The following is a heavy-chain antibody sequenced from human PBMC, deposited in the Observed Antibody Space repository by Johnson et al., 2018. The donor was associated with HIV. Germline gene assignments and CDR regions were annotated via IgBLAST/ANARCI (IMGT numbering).Heavy chain of an antibody. V-gene: IGHV3-30-3*01. CDR1: GFTFSSYA. D-gene: IGHD3-9*01. J-gene: IGHJ3*02. Sequence: QVPLVEFGGGVVQPGRSLRLSCAASGFTFSSYAMHWVRQAPGKGLEWVAVISHDVNNKFSADSVKGRFTLSRDNSKNTLYLQMDSLRPEDTAVYYCAREIQYFTAFDIWGQGTMVTVSS. CDR2: ISHDVNNK. CDR3: AREIQYFTAFDI.